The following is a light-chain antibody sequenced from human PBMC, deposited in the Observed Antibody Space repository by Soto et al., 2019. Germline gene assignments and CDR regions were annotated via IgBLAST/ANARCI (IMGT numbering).Light chain of an antibody. CDR1: QSLSNF. Sequence: EIVLTQSPATLSLSPGERATLSCRASQSLSNFLAWYQQKPGQAPRLLIYDASNRATGIPVRFSGSRSGTDFSLTISSLTTEDFAVYYGQQYSNRFTSGRGTTVDIK. CDR3: QQYSNRFT. J-gene: IGKJ3*01. V-gene: IGKV3-11*01. CDR2: DAS.